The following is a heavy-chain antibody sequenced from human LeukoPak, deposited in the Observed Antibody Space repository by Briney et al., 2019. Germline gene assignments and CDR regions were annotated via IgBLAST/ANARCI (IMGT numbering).Heavy chain of an antibody. CDR1: GGSISSYY. D-gene: IGHD1-26*01. J-gene: IGHJ4*02. CDR2: IYYSGST. Sequence: SETLSLTCTVSGGSISSYYWSWIRQPPGKGLEWIGYIYYSGSTNYNPSLKSRVTISVDTSKNQFSLKLSSVTAADTAVYYCARGGQWGDAVGFDYWGQGTLVTVSS. CDR3: ARGGQWGDAVGFDY. V-gene: IGHV4-59*01.